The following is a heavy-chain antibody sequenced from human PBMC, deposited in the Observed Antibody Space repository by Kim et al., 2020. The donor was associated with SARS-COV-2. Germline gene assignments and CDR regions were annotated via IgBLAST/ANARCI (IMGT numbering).Heavy chain of an antibody. J-gene: IGHJ4*02. CDR3: ARGRIAARRVFDY. CDR2: INHSGST. CDR1: GGSFSGYY. V-gene: IGHV4-34*01. D-gene: IGHD6-6*01. Sequence: SETLSLTCAVYGGSFSGYYWSWIRQPPGKGLEWIGEINHSGSTNYNPSLKSRVTISVDTSKNQFSLKLSSVTAADTAVYYCARGRIAARRVFDYWGQGTL.